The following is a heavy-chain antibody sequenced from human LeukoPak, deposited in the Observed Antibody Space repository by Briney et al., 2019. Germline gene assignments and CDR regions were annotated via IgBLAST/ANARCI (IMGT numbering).Heavy chain of an antibody. CDR2: VNPVSGNT. CDR3: ARGRGGTIVRGYLDY. CDR1: GYSFTSND. Sequence: ASVKVSCKTSGYSFTSNDIMWVRQATGQGLEWMGWVNPVSGNTGYAQRFQGRVTMTRDTSMNIAYMELSNLRSDDTAVYYCARGRGGTIVRGYLDYWGQGTLVTVSS. D-gene: IGHD3-10*01. J-gene: IGHJ4*02. V-gene: IGHV1-8*01.